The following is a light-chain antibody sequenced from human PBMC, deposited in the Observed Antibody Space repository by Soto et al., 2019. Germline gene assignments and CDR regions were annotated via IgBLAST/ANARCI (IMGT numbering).Light chain of an antibody. CDR3: CSYAGSSTQV. CDR2: EDD. Sequence: QSALTQPASVSGSPGQSITISCTGTSSDVGGHNLVSRYQQHPGKAPKLMIYEDDKRPSGVSNRFSGSKSGNTASLTISGLQAEDEGDYHCCSYAGSSTQVFGGGTKLTVL. CDR1: SSDVGGHNL. V-gene: IGLV2-23*01. J-gene: IGLJ2*01.